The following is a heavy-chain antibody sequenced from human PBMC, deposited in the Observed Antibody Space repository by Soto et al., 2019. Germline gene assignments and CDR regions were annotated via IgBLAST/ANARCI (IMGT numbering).Heavy chain of an antibody. CDR2: ISGSGGST. V-gene: IGHV3-23*01. J-gene: IGHJ6*02. D-gene: IGHD2-8*01. CDR3: ANGEDIVLKSGYYYYGMDV. CDR1: GFTFSSYA. Sequence: GGSLRLSCAASGFTFSSYAMSWVRQAPGKGLEWVSAISGSGGSTYYADSVKGRFTISRDNSKNTLYLQMNSLRAEDTAVYYCANGEDIVLKSGYYYYGMDVWGQGTTVTVSS.